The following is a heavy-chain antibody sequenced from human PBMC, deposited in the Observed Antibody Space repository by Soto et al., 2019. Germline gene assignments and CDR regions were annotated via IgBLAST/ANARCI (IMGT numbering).Heavy chain of an antibody. CDR1: GFTFSSYG. V-gene: IGHV3-30*18. J-gene: IGHJ4*02. CDR3: AKTSKGGDFDY. D-gene: IGHD3-16*01. Sequence: QVQLVESGGGVVQPGRSLRLSCAASGFTFSSYGMHWVRQAPGKGLEWVAVISYDGSNKYYADSVKGRFTISRDNSKNTLDLQMNSLRAEDTAVYYCAKTSKGGDFDYWGQGTLVTVSS. CDR2: ISYDGSNK.